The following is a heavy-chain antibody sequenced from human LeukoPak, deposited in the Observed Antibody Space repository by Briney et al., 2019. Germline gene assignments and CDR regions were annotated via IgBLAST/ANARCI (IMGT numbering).Heavy chain of an antibody. CDR1: GFIVSGSY. CDR3: AREYYDTLTFLGTYYMDV. D-gene: IGHD3-9*01. J-gene: IGHJ6*03. Sequence: GGSLRLSCAASGFIVSGSYMSWVRQAPGKGLVWVSRINSDGSSTSYADSVKGRFTISRDNAKNSLYLQMNSLRAEDTAVYYCAREYYDTLTFLGTYYMDVWGKGTTVTVSS. V-gene: IGHV3-74*01. CDR2: INSDGSST.